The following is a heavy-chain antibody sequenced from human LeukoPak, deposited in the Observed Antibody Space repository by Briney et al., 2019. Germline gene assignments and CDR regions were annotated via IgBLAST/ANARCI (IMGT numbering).Heavy chain of an antibody. J-gene: IGHJ3*02. Sequence: SETLSLTCTVSGGSISSGGYYWSWIRQHPGKGLEWIGYIYYSGSTYYNPSLKSRVTISVDASKNQFSLKLSSVTAADTAVYYCAREGGDYVWGSYRHGAFDIWGQGTIVSVSS. CDR1: GGSISSGGYY. CDR2: IYYSGST. CDR3: AREGGDYVWGSYRHGAFDI. D-gene: IGHD3-16*02. V-gene: IGHV4-31*03.